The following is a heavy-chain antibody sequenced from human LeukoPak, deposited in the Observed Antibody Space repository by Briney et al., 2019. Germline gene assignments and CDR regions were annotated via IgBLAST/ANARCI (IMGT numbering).Heavy chain of an antibody. CDR3: ARAPSEIGGYYPEYFRH. CDR1: GFTFSSYW. D-gene: IGHD3-22*01. Sequence: GGSLRLSCAASGFTFSSYWMHWVRQAPGKGLVWVSRIKSDGSTNYADSVKGRFTISRDNAKNTVSLQMNSLRAEDTGVYYCARAPSEIGGYYPEYFRHWGQGTLVTVYS. V-gene: IGHV3-74*01. J-gene: IGHJ1*01. CDR2: IKSDGST.